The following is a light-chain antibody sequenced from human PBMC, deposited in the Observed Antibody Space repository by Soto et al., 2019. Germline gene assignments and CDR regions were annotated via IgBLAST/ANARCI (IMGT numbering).Light chain of an antibody. V-gene: IGKV3-20*01. CDR3: QQYHDSPMNT. CDR1: QSVRSTF. J-gene: IGKJ2*01. Sequence: VLPQSPDTLSLSPGDRATLSCRASQSVRSTFFAWYQQKPGQAPRLLIYGASNRAAGIPERFSGSASGREFTPPISRLEPDDSAVYYCQQYHDSPMNTFGQGTKLQIK. CDR2: GAS.